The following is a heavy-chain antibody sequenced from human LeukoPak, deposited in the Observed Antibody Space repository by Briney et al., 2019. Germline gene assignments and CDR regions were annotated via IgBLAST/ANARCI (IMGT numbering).Heavy chain of an antibody. J-gene: IGHJ4*02. V-gene: IGHV3-9*01. CDR1: GFSFDDHA. Sequence: GGSLRLSCAASGFSFDDHALHWVRQAPGKGLEWVSGINWNSGSRGYADSVKGRFTISRDNAKSALYQQMDSLRTEDTAFYYCVKSGRAHLGDYYDYWGQGTLVTVSS. D-gene: IGHD3-16*01. CDR2: INWNSGSR. CDR3: VKSGRAHLGDYYDY.